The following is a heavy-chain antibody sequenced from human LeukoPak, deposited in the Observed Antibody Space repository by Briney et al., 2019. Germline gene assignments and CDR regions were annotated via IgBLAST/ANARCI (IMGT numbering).Heavy chain of an antibody. D-gene: IGHD2-2*01. V-gene: IGHV3-7*01. J-gene: IGHJ4*02. CDR1: GFTFTSYW. Sequence: GGSLRLSCAASGFTFTSYWMSWVRQAPGKGLEWVANVNQDGSEKYYVDSVKGRFTISRDNAKNSVYLQMNSLRAEDTAVYYCARGVLNPQLYGYWGQGTLVTVSS. CDR2: VNQDGSEK. CDR3: ARGVLNPQLYGY.